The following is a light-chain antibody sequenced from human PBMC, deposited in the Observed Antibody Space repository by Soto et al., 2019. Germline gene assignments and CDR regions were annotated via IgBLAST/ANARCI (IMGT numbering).Light chain of an antibody. Sequence: DIQLTQSPSFLSASVGDRVTITCRASQGISSSLAWYQQKPGRAPKLLIYAASTLQSGVPSRFSGSGSGTEFTLTISSLQPDDFASYYCQQLNTYPFTFGGGTKVEIK. V-gene: IGKV1-9*01. CDR2: AAS. CDR3: QQLNTYPFT. J-gene: IGKJ4*01. CDR1: QGISSS.